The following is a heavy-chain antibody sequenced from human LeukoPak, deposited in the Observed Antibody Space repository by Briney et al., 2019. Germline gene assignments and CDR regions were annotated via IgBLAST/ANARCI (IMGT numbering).Heavy chain of an antibody. CDR2: IIPIFGTA. V-gene: IGHV1-69*13. Sequence: SVKVSCKASGGTFSSYAISWVRQAPGQGLEWMGGIIPIFGTANYAQKFQGRVTITADESTRTAYMELSSLRSEDTAVYYCARDQLADSSGPPAEQSYYFDYWGQGTLVTVSS. CDR3: ARDQLADSSGPPAEQSYYFDY. D-gene: IGHD3-22*01. J-gene: IGHJ4*02. CDR1: GGTFSSYA.